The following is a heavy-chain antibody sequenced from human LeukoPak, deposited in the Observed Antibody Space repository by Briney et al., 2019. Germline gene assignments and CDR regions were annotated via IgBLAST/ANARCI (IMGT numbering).Heavy chain of an antibody. CDR1: GGSFSGYY. Sequence: SETLSLTCAVYGGSFSGYYWSWIRQPPGKGLEWIAEINHSGSTNYNPSLKSRVTISVDTSKNQFSLKLSSVTAADTAVYYCARGGLCSGGSCYPGRFDYWGQGTLVTVSS. J-gene: IGHJ4*02. CDR3: ARGGLCSGGSCYPGRFDY. D-gene: IGHD2-15*01. CDR2: INHSGST. V-gene: IGHV4-34*01.